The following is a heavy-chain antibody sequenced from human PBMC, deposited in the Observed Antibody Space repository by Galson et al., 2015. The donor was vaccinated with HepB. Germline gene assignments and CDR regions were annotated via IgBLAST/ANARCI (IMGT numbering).Heavy chain of an antibody. CDR1: GYTLTDLS. Sequence: SVKVSCKVSGYTLTDLSMHWVRQAPGKGLEWMGGFDPEDGETIYAQKFQGRVTMTEDTSTDTAYMELSSLRSEDTAVYYCATEKHSAYDRNDAFDIWGQGTMVTVSS. CDR3: ATEKHSAYDRNDAFDI. CDR2: FDPEDGET. J-gene: IGHJ3*02. V-gene: IGHV1-24*01. D-gene: IGHD5-12*01.